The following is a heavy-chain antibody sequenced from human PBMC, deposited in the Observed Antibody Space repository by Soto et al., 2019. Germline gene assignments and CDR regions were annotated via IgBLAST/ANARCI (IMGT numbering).Heavy chain of an antibody. J-gene: IGHJ4*02. Sequence: GGSLRLSCAASGFTFSSYSMNWVRQAPGKGLEWVSYISGSSITIYYADSVKGRFTISRDNAKNSLYLQMNSLRAEDTAVYYCARDAPPDDYWGQGTLVTVSS. CDR1: GFTFSSYS. CDR3: ARDAPPDDY. CDR2: ISGSSITI. V-gene: IGHV3-48*01.